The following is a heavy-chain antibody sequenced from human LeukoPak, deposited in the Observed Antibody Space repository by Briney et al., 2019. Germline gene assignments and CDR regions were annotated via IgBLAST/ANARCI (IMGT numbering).Heavy chain of an antibody. CDR3: ARVRSSNGDSYYFDY. D-gene: IGHD2-8*01. J-gene: IGHJ4*02. CDR2: IYPSGNT. V-gene: IGHV4-30-2*01. CDR1: GVSISSGGSS. Sequence: SETLSLTCAVSGVSISSGGSSWSWIRQPPGKGLEWIGYIYPSGNTYYNPSLKSRVTISLDKSKNQFSLNLTSVTAADTAVYYCARVRSSNGDSYYFDYWGQGALVTVSS.